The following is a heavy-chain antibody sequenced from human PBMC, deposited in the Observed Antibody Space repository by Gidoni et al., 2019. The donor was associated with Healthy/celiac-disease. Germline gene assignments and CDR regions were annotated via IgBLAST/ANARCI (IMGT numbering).Heavy chain of an antibody. D-gene: IGHD3-9*01. Sequence: QVQLQQWGAGLLKPSETLSLTCAVYGGSFSGYYWSWIRQPPGKGLEWIGEINHSGSTNYNPSLKSRVTISVDTSKNQFSLKLSSVTAADTAVYYCAREQVYNILTGYATDYFDYWGQGTLVTVSS. J-gene: IGHJ4*02. CDR1: GGSFSGYY. CDR2: INHSGST. CDR3: AREQVYNILTGYATDYFDY. V-gene: IGHV4-34*01.